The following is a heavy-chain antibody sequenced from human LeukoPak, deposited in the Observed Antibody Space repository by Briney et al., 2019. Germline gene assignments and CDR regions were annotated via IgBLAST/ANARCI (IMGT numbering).Heavy chain of an antibody. D-gene: IGHD6-13*01. V-gene: IGHV4-4*07. CDR1: GGSISSYY. CDR3: ATGVHGIAAAGDYYFDY. J-gene: IGHJ4*02. CDR2: IYTSGST. Sequence: SETLSLTCTVSGGSISSYYWSWIRQPAGKGLEWIGRIYTSGSTNYNPSLKSRVTMSVDTSKNQFSLKLSSVTAADTAVYYCATGVHGIAAAGDYYFDYWGQGTLVTVSS.